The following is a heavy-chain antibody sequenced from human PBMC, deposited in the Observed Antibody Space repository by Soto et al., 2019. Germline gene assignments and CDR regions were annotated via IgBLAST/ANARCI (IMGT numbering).Heavy chain of an antibody. Sequence: QVQLQESGPGLVKPSETLSLTCTVSGGSISSYYWSWIRQPPGKGLEWIGYIYYSGSTNYNPSLKSRVTISVDTSKNQFSLKLSSVTASDTAVYYCASYGSGSYYRDYYYMDVWGKGTTFTVSS. J-gene: IGHJ6*03. CDR1: GGSISSYY. CDR3: ASYGSGSYYRDYYYMDV. D-gene: IGHD3-10*01. V-gene: IGHV4-59*01. CDR2: IYYSGST.